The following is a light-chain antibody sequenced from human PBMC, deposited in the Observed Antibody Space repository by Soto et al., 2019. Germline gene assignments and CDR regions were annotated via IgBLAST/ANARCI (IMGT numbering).Light chain of an antibody. CDR1: QSVSSN. CDR3: QQCNHWPLYT. J-gene: IGKJ2*01. V-gene: IGKV3-15*01. CDR2: GAS. Sequence: EIVMTQSPATLSVSPGERATLSCRASQSVSSNLAWYQQKPGQAPRLLIYGASTRATGIPARFSSSGSGTEFTLSISSLPSEDFAVYYCQQCNHWPLYTFGQGTKMDIK.